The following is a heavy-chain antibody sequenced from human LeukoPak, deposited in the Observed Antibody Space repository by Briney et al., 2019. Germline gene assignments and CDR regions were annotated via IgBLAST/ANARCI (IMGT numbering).Heavy chain of an antibody. CDR3: ARGSLSGSYYPHYYFDY. D-gene: IGHD1-26*01. CDR2: INPSGGST. V-gene: IGHV1-46*01. CDR1: GYTFTSYY. J-gene: IGHJ4*02. Sequence: GASVKVSCKASGYTFTSYYMHWVRQAPGQGPEWMGIINPSGGSTSYAQKFQGRVTMTRDMSTSTVYMELSSLRSEDTAVYYCARGSLSGSYYPHYYFDYWGQGTLVTVSS.